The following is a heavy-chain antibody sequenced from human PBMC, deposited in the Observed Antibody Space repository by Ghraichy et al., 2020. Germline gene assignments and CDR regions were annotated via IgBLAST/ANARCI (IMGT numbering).Heavy chain of an antibody. D-gene: IGHD1-1*01. Sequence: LSLTCAASGFTFDDYGMHWVRQVPGKGLEWVSGISWNSGNIGYVDSVKGRFTISRDNAKNSLYLQMNSLRAEDTALYYCVKDRAATTANYYYAMDVWGQGTTVTVSS. CDR3: VKDRAATTANYYYAMDV. CDR1: GFTFDDYG. CDR2: ISWNSGNI. V-gene: IGHV3-9*01. J-gene: IGHJ6*02.